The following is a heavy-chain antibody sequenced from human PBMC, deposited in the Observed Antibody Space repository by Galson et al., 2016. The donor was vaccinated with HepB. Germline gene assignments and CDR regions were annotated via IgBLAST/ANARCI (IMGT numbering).Heavy chain of an antibody. V-gene: IGHV3-48*01. D-gene: IGHD2-21*02. CDR3: ASDLVGTFYYYYGMDV. CDR1: GFTFSSYS. CDR2: ISSSGSII. J-gene: IGHJ6*02. Sequence: SLRLSCAASGFTFSSYSMNWVRQAPGKGLEWVSYISSSGSIIYYADSVKGRFTISRDNANNSLYLQMNSLRAEDTAVYYCASDLVGTFYYYYGMDVWGQGTTVTVSS.